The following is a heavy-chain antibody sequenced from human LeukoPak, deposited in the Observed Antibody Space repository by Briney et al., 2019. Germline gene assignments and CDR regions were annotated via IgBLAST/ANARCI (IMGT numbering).Heavy chain of an antibody. CDR2: IKSKTDGGTT. Sequence: GGSLRLSCAASGFTFSNAWMSWVRQAPGKGLEWVGRIKSKTDGGTTDYAAPVIGRFTISRDDSKNTLYLQMNSLKTEDTAVYYCTTLHCSGGSCYLPPYYYYYGMDVWGQGTTVTVSS. J-gene: IGHJ6*02. V-gene: IGHV3-15*01. CDR3: TTLHCSGGSCYLPPYYYYYGMDV. D-gene: IGHD2-15*01. CDR1: GFTFSNAW.